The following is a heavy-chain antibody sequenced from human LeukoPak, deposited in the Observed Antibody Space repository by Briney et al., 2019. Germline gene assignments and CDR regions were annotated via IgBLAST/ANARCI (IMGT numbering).Heavy chain of an antibody. CDR2: ISYDGSNK. Sequence: PGRSLRLSCAASGFTFSSYAMHWVRQAPGKGLEWVAVISYDGSNKYYADSVKGRFTISRDNSKNTLYLQMNSLRAEDTAVYYCARDFTVTTYYYGMDVWGQGTTVTVSS. CDR3: ARDFTVTTYYYGMDV. CDR1: GFTFSSYA. V-gene: IGHV3-30-3*01. D-gene: IGHD4-17*01. J-gene: IGHJ6*02.